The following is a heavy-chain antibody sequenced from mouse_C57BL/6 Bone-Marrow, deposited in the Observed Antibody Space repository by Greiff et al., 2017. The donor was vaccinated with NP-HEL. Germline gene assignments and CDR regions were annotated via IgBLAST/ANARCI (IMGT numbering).Heavy chain of an antibody. J-gene: IGHJ1*03. D-gene: IGHD1-1*01. CDR1: GYSFTGYY. CDR2: INPSTGGT. Sequence: VQLQQSGPELVKPGASVKISCKASGYSFTGYYMNWVKQSPEKSLEWIGEINPSTGGTTYNQKFTAKATLTVDKSSSTAYMQLESLTSEDSAVYYGARCGTCGSSCHWYFDVWGTGTAVTGSS. V-gene: IGHV1-42*01. CDR3: ARCGTCGSSCHWYFDV.